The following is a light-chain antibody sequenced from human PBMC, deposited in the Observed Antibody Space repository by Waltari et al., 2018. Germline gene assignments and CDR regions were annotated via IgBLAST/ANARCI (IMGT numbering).Light chain of an antibody. CDR1: SSDVGGYNY. Sequence: QSALTQPRSVSGSPGQSVTISCTGTSSDVGGYNYVSWSQQHPGNAPNLMIYDVSKRPSGVPDRCSGSKSGNTASLTISGLQAEDEADYSCCSYAGSYTYVFGTGTKVTVL. CDR3: CSYAGSYTYV. V-gene: IGLV2-11*01. J-gene: IGLJ1*01. CDR2: DVS.